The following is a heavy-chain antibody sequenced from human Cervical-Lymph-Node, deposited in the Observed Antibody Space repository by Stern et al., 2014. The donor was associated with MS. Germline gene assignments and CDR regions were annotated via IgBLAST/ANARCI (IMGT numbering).Heavy chain of an antibody. V-gene: IGHV3-15*01. CDR2: IKSKTDGGTT. D-gene: IGHD3-10*01. J-gene: IGHJ4*02. Sequence: EVQLVESGGGLVKPGGSLRLSCAASGFTFSNAWMSWVRQAPGKGLEWVGRIKSKTDGGTTDYAAPVKGRFTISRDDSKNTLYLQMNSLKTEDTAVYYCTTDLWFGELLVFWGQGTLVTVSS. CDR1: GFTFSNAW. CDR3: TTDLWFGELLVF.